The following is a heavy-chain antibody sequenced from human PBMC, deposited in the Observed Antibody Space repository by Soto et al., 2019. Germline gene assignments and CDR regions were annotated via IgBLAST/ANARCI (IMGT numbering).Heavy chain of an antibody. CDR2: IYHSGST. Sequence: SETLSLTCAVSGYSISSGYYWGWIRQPPGKGLEWIGSIYHSGSTYYNPSLKSRVTISVDTSKNQFSLKLSSVTAADTAVYYCARGKSGITIFGVASYNWFDPWGQGXLVTVSS. V-gene: IGHV4-38-2*01. CDR1: GYSISSGYY. J-gene: IGHJ5*02. CDR3: ARGKSGITIFGVASYNWFDP. D-gene: IGHD3-3*01.